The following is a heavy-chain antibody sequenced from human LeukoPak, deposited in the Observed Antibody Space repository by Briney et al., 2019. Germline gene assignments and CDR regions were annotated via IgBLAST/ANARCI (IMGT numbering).Heavy chain of an antibody. D-gene: IGHD3-3*01. CDR3: ARPHSGDFWSGYYPFDH. V-gene: IGHV3-7*01. CDR1: GFTFTNYW. Sequence: GGSLRLSCAASGFTFTNYWMSWVRQAPGKGLELVANIKQDRSEKYYVDSVKGRFTISRDNAKNSLYLQMNSLRAEDTAVYYCARPHSGDFWSGYYPFDHWGQGTLVTVSS. CDR2: IKQDRSEK. J-gene: IGHJ4*02.